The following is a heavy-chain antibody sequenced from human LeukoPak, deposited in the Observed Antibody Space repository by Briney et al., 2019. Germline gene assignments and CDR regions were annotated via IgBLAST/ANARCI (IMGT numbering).Heavy chain of an antibody. Sequence: GASVKVSCKASGGTFSSYAISWVRQAPGQGLEWMGGIIPIFGTANYAQKFQGRVTITADKSTSTAYMELSSLRSEDTAVYYCARGDYYDSSGYYDYWGQGTLVTVSS. V-gene: IGHV1-69*06. CDR1: GGTFSSYA. D-gene: IGHD3-22*01. CDR2: IIPIFGTA. CDR3: ARGDYYDSSGYYDY. J-gene: IGHJ4*02.